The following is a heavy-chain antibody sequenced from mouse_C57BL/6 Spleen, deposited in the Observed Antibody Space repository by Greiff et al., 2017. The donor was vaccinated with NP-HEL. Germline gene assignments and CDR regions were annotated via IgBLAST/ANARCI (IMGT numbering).Heavy chain of an antibody. D-gene: IGHD6-1*01. V-gene: IGHV1-76*01. Sequence: VQLQQSGAELVRPGASVKLSCKASGYTFTDYYINWVKQRPGQGLEWIARIYPGSGNTYYNEKFKGKATLTAEKSSSTAYMQLSSLTSEYSAVYFCARCSLYAMDYWGQGTSVTVSS. CDR1: GYTFTDYY. J-gene: IGHJ4*01. CDR2: IYPGSGNT. CDR3: ARCSLYAMDY.